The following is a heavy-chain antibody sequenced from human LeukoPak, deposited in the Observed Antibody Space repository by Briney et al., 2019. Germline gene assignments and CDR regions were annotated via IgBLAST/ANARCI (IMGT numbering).Heavy chain of an antibody. Sequence: KPSETLSLTCTVSGGSISSSSYYWGWIRQPPGKGLEWIGSIYYSGSTYYNPSLKSRVTISVDTSKNQFSLKLSSVTAADTAVYYCAIFSRITIFGVVTPDNDYWGRGTLVTVSS. CDR1: GGSISSSSYY. V-gene: IGHV4-39*01. D-gene: IGHD3-3*01. CDR2: IYYSGST. CDR3: AIFSRITIFGVVTPDNDY. J-gene: IGHJ4*02.